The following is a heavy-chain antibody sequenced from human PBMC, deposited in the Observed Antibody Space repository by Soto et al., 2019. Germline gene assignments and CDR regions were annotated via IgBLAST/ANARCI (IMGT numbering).Heavy chain of an antibody. D-gene: IGHD2-2*01. V-gene: IGHV4-34*01. J-gene: IGHJ6*03. CDR3: ARVRTRCSSTSCRGRAYYYYYYYMDV. Sequence: SETLSLTCAVYGGSFSGYYWSWIRQPPGKGLEWIGEINHSGSTNYNPSLKSRVTISVDTSKNQFSLKLSSVTAADTAVYYCARVRTRCSSTSCRGRAYYYYYYYMDVWGKGTTVTVSS. CDR2: INHSGST. CDR1: GGSFSGYY.